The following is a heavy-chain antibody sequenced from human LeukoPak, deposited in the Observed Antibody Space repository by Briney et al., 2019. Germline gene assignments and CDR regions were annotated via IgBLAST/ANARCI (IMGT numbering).Heavy chain of an antibody. D-gene: IGHD4-17*01. J-gene: IGHJ5*02. V-gene: IGHV1-18*01. CDR3: ARDSPYGDYGPGGWFDP. CDR2: ISAYNGNT. Sequence: ASVKVSCKASGYTFTSYGISWVRPAPGQGLEWMGWISAYNGNTNYAQKLQGRVTMTTDTSTSTAYMELRSLRSDDTAVYYCARDSPYGDYGPGGWFDPWGQGTLVTVSS. CDR1: GYTFTSYG.